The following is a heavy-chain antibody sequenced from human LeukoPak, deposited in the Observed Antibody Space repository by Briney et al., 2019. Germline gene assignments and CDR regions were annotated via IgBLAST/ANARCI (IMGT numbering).Heavy chain of an antibody. CDR3: ARGRDHSSSWGDYYYYMDV. V-gene: IGHV1-69*05. CDR1: GGTFSSYA. Sequence: PVASVKVSCKASGGTFSSYAISWVRQAPGQGLEWMGGFIPIFGTANYAQKFQGRVTITTDESTSTAYMELSSLRSEDTAVYYCARGRDHSSSWGDYYYYMDVWGKGTTVTVSS. J-gene: IGHJ6*03. D-gene: IGHD6-13*01. CDR2: FIPIFGTA.